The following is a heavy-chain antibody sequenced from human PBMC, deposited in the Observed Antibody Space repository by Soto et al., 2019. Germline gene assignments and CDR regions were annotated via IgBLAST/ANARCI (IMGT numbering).Heavy chain of an antibody. CDR3: ATVEYSSSPDAFDI. CDR2: FDPEDGET. J-gene: IGHJ3*02. Sequence: RASVKVSCKVSGYTLTELSMHWVRQAPGKGLEWMGGFDPEDGETIYAQKFQGRVTMTEDTSTDTAYMELSSLRSEDTAVYYCATVEYSSSPDAFDIWGQGTMVTVSS. CDR1: GYTLTELS. D-gene: IGHD6-6*01. V-gene: IGHV1-24*01.